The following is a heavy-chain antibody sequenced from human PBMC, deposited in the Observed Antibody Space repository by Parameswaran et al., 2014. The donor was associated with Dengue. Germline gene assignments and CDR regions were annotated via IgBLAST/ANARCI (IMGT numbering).Heavy chain of an antibody. V-gene: IGHV4-59*13. CDR3: ARVGRGYVWEYYFDY. CDR2: IYYSGST. Sequence: PGKGLEWIGYIYYSGSTNYNSSLKSRVTISVDTSKNQFSLKLSSVTAADTAVYYCARVGRGYVWEYYFDYWGQGTLVTVSS. D-gene: IGHD3-16*01. J-gene: IGHJ4*02.